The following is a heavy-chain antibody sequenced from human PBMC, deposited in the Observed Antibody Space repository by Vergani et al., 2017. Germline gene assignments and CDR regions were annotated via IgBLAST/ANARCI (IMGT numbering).Heavy chain of an antibody. CDR3: AIGYSGYYDY. J-gene: IGHJ4*02. V-gene: IGHV3-48*01. CDR1: GFTFSSNG. D-gene: IGHD5-12*01. CDR2: ISSSSSTI. Sequence: EVQLVESGGGLVQPGGSLRLSCAASGFTFSSNGMNWVRQAPGKGLEWVSYISSSSSTIHYADSVKGRFTISRDNAKNSLNLQMNSLGAEDTAVYYCAIGYSGYYDYWGQGTLVAVSS.